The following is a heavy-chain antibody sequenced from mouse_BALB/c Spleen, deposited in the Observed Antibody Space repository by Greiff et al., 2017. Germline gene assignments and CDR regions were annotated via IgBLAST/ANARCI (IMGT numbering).Heavy chain of an antibody. CDR1: GFTFSSFG. CDR3: AREGFGFAY. Sequence: EVQVVESGGGLVQPGGSRKLSCAASGFTFSSFGMHWVRQAPEKGLEWVAYISSGSSTIYYADTVKGRFTISRDNPKNTLFLQMTSLRSEDTAMYYCAREGFGFAYWGQGTLVTVSA. J-gene: IGHJ3*01. V-gene: IGHV5-17*02. CDR2: ISSGSSTI.